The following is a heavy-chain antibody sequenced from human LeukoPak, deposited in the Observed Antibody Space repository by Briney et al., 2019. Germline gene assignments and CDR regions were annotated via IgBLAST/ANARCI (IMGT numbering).Heavy chain of an antibody. Sequence: PGGSLRLSCAASGFTFRSYAMHWVRQAPGKGLEWVAVISYDAINKYYADSVKGRFTISRDNAKNSLYLQMNSLRADDTAIYYCARVRSYSNSYYDFDPWGQGTLVTVSS. CDR3: ARVRSYSNSYYDFDP. V-gene: IGHV3-30*03. CDR1: GFTFRSYA. CDR2: ISYDAINK. J-gene: IGHJ5*02. D-gene: IGHD6-13*01.